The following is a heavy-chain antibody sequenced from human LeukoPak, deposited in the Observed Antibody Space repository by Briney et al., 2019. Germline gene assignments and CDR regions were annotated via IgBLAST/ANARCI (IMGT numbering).Heavy chain of an antibody. Sequence: PSETLSLTCTVSGGSLSSFYWSWIRHTAGKGLEWIGRIYTSGSTNYNPSLKSRVAMSVDTSKNQFSLNLSSVTAADTAVYYCARDYSYGWYDYWGQGTLVTVSS. V-gene: IGHV4-4*07. CDR2: IYTSGST. CDR3: ARDYSYGWYDY. D-gene: IGHD6-19*01. CDR1: GGSLSSFY. J-gene: IGHJ4*02.